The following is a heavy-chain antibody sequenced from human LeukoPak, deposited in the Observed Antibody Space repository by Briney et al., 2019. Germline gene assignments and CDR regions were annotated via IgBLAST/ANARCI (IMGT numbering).Heavy chain of an antibody. CDR2: ISYSGST. CDR3: ARVRDGYSSSNYFDY. Sequence: PSETLSLTCTVSGGSTRSYYWSWIRQPPGKGLEWLGYISYSGSTNYNPSLRSRVTISVDTSKNQFSLRLSSVTAADTAVYYCARVRDGYSSSNYFDYWGQGALVTVSS. D-gene: IGHD6-13*01. V-gene: IGHV4-59*01. J-gene: IGHJ4*02. CDR1: GGSTRSYY.